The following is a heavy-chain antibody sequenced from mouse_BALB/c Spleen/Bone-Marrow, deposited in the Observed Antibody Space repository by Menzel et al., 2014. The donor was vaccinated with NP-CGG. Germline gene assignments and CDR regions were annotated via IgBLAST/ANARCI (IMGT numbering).Heavy chain of an antibody. Sequence: VLLVESGGGLVQPGGSLKLSCAAPGFAFSSYSMSWVRQAPGKGLEWIGEINPDSSTLSYTPSLKDKSIISRDNTKNTLYLQMNIMRSEDAAVYYCAGRHCYGALVYWGQGTLVTVSA. D-gene: IGHD1-2*01. CDR2: INPDSSTL. CDR1: GFAFSSYS. J-gene: IGHJ3*01. CDR3: AGRHCYGALVY. V-gene: IGHV4-1*02.